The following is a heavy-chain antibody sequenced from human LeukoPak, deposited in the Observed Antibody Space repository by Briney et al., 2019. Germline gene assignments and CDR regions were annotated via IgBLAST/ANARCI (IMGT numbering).Heavy chain of an antibody. CDR3: ARGLEYYYDSSGTFQH. Sequence: SETLSLTCTVSGGSISSYYWSWIRQPPGKGLEWIGYIYYSGSTNYNPSLKSRVTISVDTSKNQFSLKLSSVTAADTAVYYCARGLEYYYDSSGTFQHWGQGTLVTVSS. V-gene: IGHV4-59*08. D-gene: IGHD3-22*01. J-gene: IGHJ1*01. CDR2: IYYSGST. CDR1: GGSISSYY.